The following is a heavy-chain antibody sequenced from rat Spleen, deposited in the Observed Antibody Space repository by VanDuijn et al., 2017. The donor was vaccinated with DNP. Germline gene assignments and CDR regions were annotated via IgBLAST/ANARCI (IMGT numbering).Heavy chain of an antibody. V-gene: IGHV5-31*01. CDR3: ATHGWYGYDPY. J-gene: IGHJ2*01. CDR1: GFTFNYYW. D-gene: IGHD1-7*01. Sequence: EVQLVESGGGLVQPGRSLKLSCVASGFTFNYYWMAWIRQVPGKGLEWFASITSSGGSIFYRDSVKGRFTISRDNTKSTLYLQMDSLRSEDTATYYCATHGWYGYDPYWGQGVMVTVSS. CDR2: ITSSGGSI.